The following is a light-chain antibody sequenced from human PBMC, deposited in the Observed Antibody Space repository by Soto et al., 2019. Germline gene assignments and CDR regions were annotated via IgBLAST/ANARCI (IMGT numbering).Light chain of an antibody. J-gene: IGKJ1*01. V-gene: IGKV3-15*01. Sequence: EIVMAQSPATLSVSPGERATLSCRASQSVSSNLAWYQQKPGQAPRLLIYGASTRATGIPARFSGNGSGTEFTLTISSLQSEDFAVYYCQQYNNWPWTFGQGTKVDI. CDR1: QSVSSN. CDR2: GAS. CDR3: QQYNNWPWT.